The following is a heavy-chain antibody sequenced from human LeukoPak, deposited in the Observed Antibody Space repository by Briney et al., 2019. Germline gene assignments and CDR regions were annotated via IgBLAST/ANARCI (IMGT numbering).Heavy chain of an antibody. J-gene: IGHJ3*02. CDR2: IIPIFGTA. CDR1: GGTFSSYA. V-gene: IGHV1-69*13. CDR3: ASPGLNIVALDSRRRGAFDI. D-gene: IGHD5-12*01. Sequence: ASVKVSCKASGGTFSSYAISWVRQAPGQGLEWMGGIIPIFGTANYAQKFQGRVTITADESTSTAYMELSSLRSEDTAVYYCASPGLNIVALDSRRRGAFDIWGQGTMVTVSS.